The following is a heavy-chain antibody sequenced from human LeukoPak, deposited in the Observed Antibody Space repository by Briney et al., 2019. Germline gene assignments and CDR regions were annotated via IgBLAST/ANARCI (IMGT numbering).Heavy chain of an antibody. CDR1: GFTFSSYS. V-gene: IGHV3-48*01. J-gene: IGHJ6*03. CDR3: ARAEKVFGVVIKDYMDV. Sequence: GGSLRLSCVASGFTFSSYSMNWVRQAPGKGLEWVSYISSSSSTIYYADSVKGRFTASRDNAKNSLYLQINSLRAEDTTVYYCARAEKVFGVVIKDYMDVWGKGTTVTVSS. D-gene: IGHD3-3*01. CDR2: ISSSSSTI.